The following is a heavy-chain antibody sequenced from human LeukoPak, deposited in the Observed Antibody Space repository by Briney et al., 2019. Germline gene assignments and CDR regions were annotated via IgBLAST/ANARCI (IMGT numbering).Heavy chain of an antibody. J-gene: IGHJ6*02. D-gene: IGHD6-13*01. Sequence: PGGSLRLSCAASGFTFDDYAMHWVRQAPGKGLEWVSGISWNSGSIGYADSVKGRFTISRDNAKNSLYLQMNSLRAEDTALYYCAKDAIAAAGTPYYYYGMDVWGQGTTVTVSS. CDR2: ISWNSGSI. V-gene: IGHV3-9*01. CDR3: AKDAIAAAGTPYYYYGMDV. CDR1: GFTFDDYA.